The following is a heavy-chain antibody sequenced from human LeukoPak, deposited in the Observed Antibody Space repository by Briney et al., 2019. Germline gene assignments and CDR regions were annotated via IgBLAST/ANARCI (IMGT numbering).Heavy chain of an antibody. CDR1: GFTFSSYA. Sequence: GGSLRLSCAASGFTFSSYAMSWVRQAPGKGLGWVSAISGSGGSTYYADSVKGRSTISRDNSKNTLYLQMNSLRAEDTAVYYCAKESVGYGGYLVNWGQGTLVTVSS. J-gene: IGHJ4*02. CDR2: ISGSGGST. CDR3: AKESVGYGGYLVN. V-gene: IGHV3-23*01. D-gene: IGHD5-12*01.